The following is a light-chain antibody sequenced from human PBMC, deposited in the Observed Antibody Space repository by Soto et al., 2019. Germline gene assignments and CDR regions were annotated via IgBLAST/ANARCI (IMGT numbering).Light chain of an antibody. V-gene: IGKV3-15*01. J-gene: IGKJ1*01. CDR1: QSVSSN. CDR2: GAS. Sequence: ITQSPATLSVSPWERASLSCRASQSVSSNLAWYQQKPGQAPSLLIYGASTRATGIPARFSGSGSGTEFTLTISSLLSEDFAVYCCQQYNNWPPFGEGTKVDI. CDR3: QQYNNWPP.